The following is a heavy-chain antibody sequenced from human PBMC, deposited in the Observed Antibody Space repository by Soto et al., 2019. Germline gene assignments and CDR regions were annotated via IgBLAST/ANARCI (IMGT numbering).Heavy chain of an antibody. CDR3: ARDPRSSGWPFDY. D-gene: IGHD6-19*01. J-gene: IGHJ4*02. Sequence: PGGSLRLSCAASGFTFSSYSMNWVRQAPGKGLEWVSSISSSSSYIYYADSVKGRFTISRDNAKNSLYLQMNSLRAEDTAVYYCARDPRSSGWPFDYWGQGTLVTVSS. CDR1: GFTFSSYS. V-gene: IGHV3-21*01. CDR2: ISSSSSYI.